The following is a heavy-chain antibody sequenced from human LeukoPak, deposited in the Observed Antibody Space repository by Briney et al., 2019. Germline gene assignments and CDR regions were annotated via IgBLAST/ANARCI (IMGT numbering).Heavy chain of an antibody. CDR1: GFSFSSYA. Sequence: GGSLRLSCAASGFSFSSYAMSWVRQAPGKGLEWVSAIDGSGGTTYYADSVKGRFIISRDNSQNTLYLQMDSLRAEDTAVYYCAKSTCGDTSCHGGYFDSRGQGALVTVSS. CDR2: IDGSGGTT. J-gene: IGHJ4*02. CDR3: AKSTCGDTSCHGGYFDS. V-gene: IGHV3-23*01. D-gene: IGHD2-2*01.